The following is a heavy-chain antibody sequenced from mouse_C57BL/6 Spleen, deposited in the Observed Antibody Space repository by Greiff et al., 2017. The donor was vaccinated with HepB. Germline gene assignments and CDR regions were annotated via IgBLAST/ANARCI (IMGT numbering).Heavy chain of an antibody. D-gene: IGHD1-1*01. J-gene: IGHJ2*01. CDR1: GYTFTSYW. Sequence: QVQLKQPGAELVKPGASVKLSCKASGYTFTSYWMHWVKQRPGQGLEWIGMIHPNSGSTNYNEKFKSKATLTVDKSSSTAYMQLSSLTSEDSAVYYCARYGGLTTVVATDYFDYWGQGTTLTVSS. CDR3: ARYGGLTTVVATDYFDY. V-gene: IGHV1-64*01. CDR2: IHPNSGST.